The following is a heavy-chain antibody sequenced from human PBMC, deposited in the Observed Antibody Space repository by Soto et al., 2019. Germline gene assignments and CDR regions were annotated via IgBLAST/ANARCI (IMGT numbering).Heavy chain of an antibody. J-gene: IGHJ5*02. CDR1: GYTFTSYD. Sequence: ASVKVSCKASGYTFTSYDINWVRQATGQGLEWMGWMNPNSGNTGYAQKFQGRVTMTRNTSISTAYMELSSLRSEDTAVYYCAAKITFYYNGGGFYYFVWDGLAPWGKGTWVPVS. CDR2: MNPNSGNT. CDR3: AAKITFYYNGGGFYYFVWDGLAP. V-gene: IGHV1-8*01. D-gene: IGHD3-16*01.